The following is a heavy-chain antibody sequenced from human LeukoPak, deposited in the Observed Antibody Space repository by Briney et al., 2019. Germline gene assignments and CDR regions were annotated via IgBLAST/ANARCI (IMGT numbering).Heavy chain of an antibody. D-gene: IGHD5-18*01. CDR3: ARRGIQLWPHDDY. CDR1: GFTFSGYE. Sequence: TGGSLRLSCTVSGFTFSGYEMNWVRQAPGKGLEWVPYISSSGSTIFYADSVKGRFTISRDNAKNSLYLQMNSLRAEDTAVYYCARRGIQLWPHDDYWGQGTLVTVSS. V-gene: IGHV3-48*03. CDR2: ISSSGSTI. J-gene: IGHJ4*02.